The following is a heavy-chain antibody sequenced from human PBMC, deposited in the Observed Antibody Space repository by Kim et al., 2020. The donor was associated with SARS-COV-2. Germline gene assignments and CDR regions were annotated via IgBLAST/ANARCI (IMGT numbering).Heavy chain of an antibody. CDR3: AIHFISGLNFKSLEWLPTDFDY. D-gene: IGHD3-3*01. J-gene: IGHJ4*02. CDR2: IYYSGST. Sequence: SETLSLTCTVSGCSISSSSYYWGWIRQPPGKGLEWIGSIYYSGSTYYNPSLKSRVTISVDTSKNQFSLKLSSVTAADTAVYYCAIHFISGLNFKSLEWLPTDFDYWGQGTLVTVSS. CDR1: GCSISSSSYY. V-gene: IGHV4-39*01.